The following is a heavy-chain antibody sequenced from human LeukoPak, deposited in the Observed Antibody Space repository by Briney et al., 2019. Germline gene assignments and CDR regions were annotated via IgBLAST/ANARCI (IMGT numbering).Heavy chain of an antibody. J-gene: IGHJ3*02. CDR2: INHSGST. D-gene: IGHD1-26*01. CDR3: ARVSRDSGSFRDAFDI. Sequence: SETLSLTCAVYGGSFSGYYWSWTRQPPGKGLEWIGEINHSGSTNYNPSLKSRVTISVDTSKNQFSLKLSSVTAADTAVYYCARVSRDSGSFRDAFDIWGQGTMVTVSS. V-gene: IGHV4-34*01. CDR1: GGSFSGYY.